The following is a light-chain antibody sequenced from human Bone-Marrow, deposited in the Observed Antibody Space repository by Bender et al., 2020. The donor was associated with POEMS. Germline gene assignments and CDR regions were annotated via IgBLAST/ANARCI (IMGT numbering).Light chain of an antibody. Sequence: SKRPSGVSNRFSGSKSDNTASLTISGLQAEDESDYYCCSYARTRLVLFGGGTTVTVL. CDR2: S. CDR3: CSYARTRLVL. V-gene: IGLV2-23*01. J-gene: IGLJ2*01.